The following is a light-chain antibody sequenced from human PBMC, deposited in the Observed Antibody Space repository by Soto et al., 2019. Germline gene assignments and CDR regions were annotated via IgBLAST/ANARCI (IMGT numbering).Light chain of an antibody. Sequence: QSVLTQPPSASATPGQRVTISCSGSSSNIGGRFVYWYQHLPGTAPKLLIYDNHNRPSGVPDRFSGSKSGTSASLAITGLQAEDETDYYCQSYDSSLSGYVFGTGTKLTVL. CDR1: SSNIGGRFV. J-gene: IGLJ1*01. CDR3: QSYDSSLSGYV. V-gene: IGLV1-40*01. CDR2: DNH.